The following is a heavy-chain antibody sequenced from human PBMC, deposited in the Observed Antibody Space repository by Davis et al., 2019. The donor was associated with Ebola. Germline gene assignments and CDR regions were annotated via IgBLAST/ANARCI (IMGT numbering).Heavy chain of an antibody. J-gene: IGHJ5*02. CDR1: GDSITSYH. Sequence: MPGGSLRPSCTVSGDSITSYHWSWIRQPPGKGLEWIGYINYSGSTNHNPSLKSRVTMSVDTSKYQFSLYLISVTAADTAVYFCARVRYYDLNWFDPGGQGTLVTVSS. CDR3: ARVRYYDLNWFDP. D-gene: IGHD3-3*01. CDR2: INYSGST. V-gene: IGHV4-59*08.